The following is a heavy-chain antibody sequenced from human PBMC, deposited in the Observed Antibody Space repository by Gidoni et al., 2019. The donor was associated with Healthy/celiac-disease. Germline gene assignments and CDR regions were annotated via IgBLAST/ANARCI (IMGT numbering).Heavy chain of an antibody. Sequence: EVQLVESGGGLVKPGGSLRLSCAASGLTFRNARMSWVRQAPGKGLAWVGRIKSKTDGGTTDYAAPVKGRFTISRDDSKNTLYLQMNSLKTEDTAVYYCTTERDITMVRGVTNGMDVWGQGTTVTVSS. CDR2: IKSKTDGGTT. J-gene: IGHJ6*02. V-gene: IGHV3-15*01. D-gene: IGHD3-10*01. CDR3: TTERDITMVRGVTNGMDV. CDR1: GLTFRNAR.